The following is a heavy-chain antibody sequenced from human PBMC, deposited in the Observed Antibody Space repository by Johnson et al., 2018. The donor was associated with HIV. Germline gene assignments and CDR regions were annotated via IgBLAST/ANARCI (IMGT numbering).Heavy chain of an antibody. CDR2: IFSVGDV. CDR1: GITVGTNY. V-gene: IGHV3-66*02. CDR3: AKGWGRGTFSTDDSFDI. Sequence: VQLVESGGGLVQPGGSLRLSCAASGITVGTNYMSWVRQAPGKGLEWVSVIFSVGDVYYADSVKGRFTISRDNSRNMLYLQMNSLRPEDTAVYYCAKGWGRGTFSTDDSFDIWGQGTMVTVSS. J-gene: IGHJ3*02. D-gene: IGHD1-26*01.